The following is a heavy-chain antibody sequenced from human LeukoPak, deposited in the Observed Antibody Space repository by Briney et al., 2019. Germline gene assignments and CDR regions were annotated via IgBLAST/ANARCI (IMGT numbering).Heavy chain of an antibody. D-gene: IGHD1-14*01. Sequence: PSETLSLTCAVSGGSIANYYWTWVRQPPGKRLEWIGYTHHSGSTNYNPFLKSRVTMAVDTSKNQFSLNLSSVTGAGSAVYWCTRVHRSVGGFDSWGHGTLVTASS. CDR2: THHSGST. J-gene: IGHJ5*01. V-gene: IGHV4-59*01. CDR3: TRVHRSVGGFDS. CDR1: GGSIANYY.